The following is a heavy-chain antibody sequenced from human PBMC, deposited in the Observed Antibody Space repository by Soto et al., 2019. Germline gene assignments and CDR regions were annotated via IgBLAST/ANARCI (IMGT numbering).Heavy chain of an antibody. D-gene: IGHD1-1*01. V-gene: IGHV6-1*01. CDR2: TYYRSKWND. CDR1: GDSVSSNGAA. CDR3: AGGHAGTMDV. Sequence: SQTLSLTCAISGDSVSSNGAAWNWIRQSPSSGLQWLGRTYYRSKWNDDYAVSVKSRITINPDTSKNQFSLQLNSVTPEETAVYHCAGGHAGTMDVWGGGTRVTVSS. J-gene: IGHJ6*04.